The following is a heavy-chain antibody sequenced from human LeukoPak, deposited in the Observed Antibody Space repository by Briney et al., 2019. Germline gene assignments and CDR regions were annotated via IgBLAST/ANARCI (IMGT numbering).Heavy chain of an antibody. CDR1: GFTFSSYA. V-gene: IGHV3-23*01. CDR3: AKDPRALYSGSYYFDY. CDR2: ISGSGDNT. J-gene: IGHJ4*02. Sequence: GGSLRLSCAASGFTFSSYAMSWVRQAPGKGLEWVSGISGSGDNTYYADSVKGRFTISRDNSKNTLYLQMNSLRAEDTAVYYCAKDPRALYSGSYYFDYWGQGTLVTVSS. D-gene: IGHD1-26*01.